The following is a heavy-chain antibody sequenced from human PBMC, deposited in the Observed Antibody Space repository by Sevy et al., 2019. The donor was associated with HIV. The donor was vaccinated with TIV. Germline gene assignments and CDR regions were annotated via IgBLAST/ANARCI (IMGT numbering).Heavy chain of an antibody. J-gene: IGHJ6*02. V-gene: IGHV3-33*01. CDR3: AREKVDTSMIFVEYYGMDV. CDR2: IRYDGSNK. Sequence: GGSLRLSCAPSGFSFSSYDMHWVRQAPGMGLEWVAVIRYDGSNKHYGDSVKGRFTISRDNSKNALYLQMSSLRAEDTAVYYCAREKVDTSMIFVEYYGMDVWGQGTTVTVSS. D-gene: IGHD5-18*01. CDR1: GFSFSSYD.